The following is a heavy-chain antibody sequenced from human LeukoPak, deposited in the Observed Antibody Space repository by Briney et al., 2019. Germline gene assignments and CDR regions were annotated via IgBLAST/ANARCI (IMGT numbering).Heavy chain of an antibody. D-gene: IGHD3-16*01. V-gene: IGHV3-23*01. CDR2: ISDDSAGR. Sequence: GGSLRLSCAASGFTFSTYAMSWRRQAPGKGLEWVSAISDDSAGRYYADSVKGRFTISRDNSKNTMYLQMNGLRVEDTATYYCAKDTPFGGYWGQGTLVTVSS. CDR3: AKDTPFGGY. CDR1: GFTFSTYA. J-gene: IGHJ4*02.